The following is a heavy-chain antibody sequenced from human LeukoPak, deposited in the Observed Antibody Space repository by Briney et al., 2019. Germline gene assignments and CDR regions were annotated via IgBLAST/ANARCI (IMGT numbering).Heavy chain of an antibody. CDR3: ARVQAMIVDSFDY. CDR2: ISSSSSYI. Sequence: GGSLRLSCAASGFTFSSYSMNWVRQAPGKGLEWVSSISSSSSYIYYADSVKGRFTISRDNAKNSLYLQMNSLRAEDTAVYYCARVQAMIVDSFDYWGQGTLVTVSS. V-gene: IGHV3-21*01. CDR1: GFTFSSYS. J-gene: IGHJ4*02. D-gene: IGHD3-22*01.